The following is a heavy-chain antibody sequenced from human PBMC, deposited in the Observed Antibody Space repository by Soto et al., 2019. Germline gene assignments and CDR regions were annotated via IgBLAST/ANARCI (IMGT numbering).Heavy chain of an antibody. CDR1: GGSISSGGYS. J-gene: IGHJ4*02. CDR3: ARVRSGWGIDY. Sequence: QLHLQESGSGLVKPSQTLSLTCAVSGGSISSGGYSWSWIRQPPGKGLNYIGYIYHSGSTYYNPSLKSRDTRSVDRSKNQFSLKLSSVTAADTAVYYCARVRSGWGIDYWGQGTLVTVSS. CDR2: IYHSGST. V-gene: IGHV4-30-2*01. D-gene: IGHD6-19*01.